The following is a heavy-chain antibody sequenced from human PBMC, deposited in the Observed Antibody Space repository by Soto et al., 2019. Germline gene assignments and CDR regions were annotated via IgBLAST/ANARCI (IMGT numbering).Heavy chain of an antibody. Sequence: QVQLVESGGGVVQPGRSLRLSCAASGFAFSSYAMDWVRQAPGKGLEWVAVISYDGSNKYYAESVKGRFTISRDNSKNQLYLHMNSLRDEDTAVYYCARGWEPLDSWGQGTLVTVSS. V-gene: IGHV3-30-3*01. D-gene: IGHD1-26*01. CDR2: ISYDGSNK. CDR1: GFAFSSYA. CDR3: ARGWEPLDS. J-gene: IGHJ4*02.